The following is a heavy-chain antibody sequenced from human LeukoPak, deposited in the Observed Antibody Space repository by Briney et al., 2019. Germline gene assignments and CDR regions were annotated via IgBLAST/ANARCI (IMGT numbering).Heavy chain of an antibody. J-gene: IGHJ4*02. Sequence: ASEKVSCKASGYTFTSYYMHWVRQAPAQGLEWMGIINPSVCSTSYAQKLQGRVTITADKSTSTDYMEVSSLRSEVTAVYYCARAGHGSGNWGQGTLVTVSS. D-gene: IGHD3-10*01. CDR1: GYTFTSYY. CDR3: ARAGHGSGN. CDR2: INPSVCST. V-gene: IGHV1-46*01.